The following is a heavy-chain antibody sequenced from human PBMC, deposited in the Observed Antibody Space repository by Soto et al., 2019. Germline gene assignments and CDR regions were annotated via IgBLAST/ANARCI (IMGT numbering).Heavy chain of an antibody. J-gene: IGHJ6*02. CDR2: IYWDDDK. D-gene: IGHD2-2*01. CDR3: AHSLIVLVPAAPNYYGMDV. CDR1: GFSLSTSGVG. Sequence: QITLKESGPTLVKPTQTLTLTCTFSGFSLSTSGVGVGWIRQPPGKALEWLALIYWDDDKRYSPSLKSRLTITKDTSKNQLVLTMTNMDPVDTATYYCAHSLIVLVPAAPNYYGMDVWGQGTTVTVSS. V-gene: IGHV2-5*02.